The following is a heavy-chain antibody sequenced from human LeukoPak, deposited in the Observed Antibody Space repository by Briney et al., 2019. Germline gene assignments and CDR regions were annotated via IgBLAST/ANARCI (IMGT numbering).Heavy chain of an antibody. V-gene: IGHV3-30*04. CDR3: ASDKRLDP. CDR1: GFTFSSYA. CDR2: ISYDGSNK. Sequence: GRSLRLSCAASGFTFSSYAMHWVRQAPGKGLEWVAVISYDGSNKYYADSVKGRFTISRDNSENTLYLQMNSLRAEDTAVYYCASDKRLDPWGQGTLVTVSS. D-gene: IGHD3-9*01. J-gene: IGHJ5*02.